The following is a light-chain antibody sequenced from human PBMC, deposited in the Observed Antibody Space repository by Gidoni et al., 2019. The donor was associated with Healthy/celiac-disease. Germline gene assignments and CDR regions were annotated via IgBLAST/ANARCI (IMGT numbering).Light chain of an antibody. CDR1: QSVSSY. J-gene: IGKJ1*01. CDR2: DAS. CDR3: QQRET. Sequence: EIVLTQSPATLSLSPGERATLSCMASQSVSSYLAWYQQKPGQAPRLLIYDASNRATGIPARFSGSGSGKDFTLTISSLEPEDFAVYYCQQRETFGQGTKVEIK. V-gene: IGKV3-11*01.